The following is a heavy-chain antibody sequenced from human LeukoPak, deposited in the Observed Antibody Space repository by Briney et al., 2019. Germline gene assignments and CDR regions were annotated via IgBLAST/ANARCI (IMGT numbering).Heavy chain of an antibody. CDR1: GHTFRSYA. D-gene: IGHD2-21*02. V-gene: IGHV3-64D*09. CDR2: LTSRGGST. CDR3: VKGLVVVTTRVDAFDI. Sequence: RGGSLRLFCSASGHTFRSYAMHWAREARGKGLEYGSDLTSRGGSTFYAEAVRGSFTFSRENHKDTLYLQMSSQRSEDTAVYFCVKGLVVVTTRVDAFDIGGQGTLVTVS. J-gene: IGHJ3*02.